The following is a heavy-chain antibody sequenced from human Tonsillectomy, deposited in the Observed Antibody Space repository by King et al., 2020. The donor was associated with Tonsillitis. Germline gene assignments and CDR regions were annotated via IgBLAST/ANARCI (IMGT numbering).Heavy chain of an antibody. CDR3: ARSSFGKPGQLVPVNWFDP. CDR1: GASTVISS. V-gene: IGHV4-59*13. J-gene: IGHJ5*02. Sequence: VQLQESGPGLVKPSETLSLTCTVSGASTVISSWSWIRQPPGRGLGWFGFTYNMGGPTYNPSLKSGVTISVDTSKNQFSLKRSSVTAADTAVYYCARSSFGKPGQLVPVNWFDPWGQGTLVTVSS. CDR2: TYNMGGP. D-gene: IGHD6-6*01.